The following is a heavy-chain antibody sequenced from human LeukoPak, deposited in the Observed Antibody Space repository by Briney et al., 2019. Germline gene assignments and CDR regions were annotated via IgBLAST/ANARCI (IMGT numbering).Heavy chain of an antibody. Sequence: ASVKVSCKASGYTFTSYGISWVRQAPGQGLEWMGWISAYNGNTNYAQKLQGRVTMTTDTSTSTAYMELRSLRSDDTAVYYCAKSAYGVDIEQFDYWGQGTLVTVSS. CDR1: GYTFTSYG. J-gene: IGHJ4*02. V-gene: IGHV1-18*01. CDR3: AKSAYGVDIEQFDY. D-gene: IGHD3-3*01. CDR2: ISAYNGNT.